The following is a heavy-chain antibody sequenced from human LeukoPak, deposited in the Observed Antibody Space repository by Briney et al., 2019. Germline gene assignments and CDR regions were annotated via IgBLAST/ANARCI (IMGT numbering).Heavy chain of an antibody. J-gene: IGHJ4*02. V-gene: IGHV4-38-2*02. D-gene: IGHD3-22*01. CDR2: IYHSGNT. Sequence: SETLSLTCTVSGYSISSGYYWGWVRQPPGKGLEWIGGIYHSGNTYYNPSLGSRVTMSVDTSKNQFSLNLKSVTAADTAVYYCARERGDNFESSGYKDYWGQGTLVTVSS. CDR1: GYSISSGYY. CDR3: ARERGDNFESSGYKDY.